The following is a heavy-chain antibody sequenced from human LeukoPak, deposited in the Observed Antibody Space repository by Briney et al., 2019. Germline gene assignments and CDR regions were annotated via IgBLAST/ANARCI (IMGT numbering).Heavy chain of an antibody. CDR2: VIPMFGTA. D-gene: IGHD3-22*01. V-gene: IGHV1-69*06. Sequence: SVKVSCKASGGTFSTYAISWVRQAPGQGLEWMGRVIPMFGTADYAQKFQGRVTITADKSTSTAYMELSSLRPEDTAVYYCTRHYDSSGYPSLNYFDYWGQGTLVTVSS. J-gene: IGHJ4*02. CDR1: GGTFSTYA. CDR3: TRHYDSSGYPSLNYFDY.